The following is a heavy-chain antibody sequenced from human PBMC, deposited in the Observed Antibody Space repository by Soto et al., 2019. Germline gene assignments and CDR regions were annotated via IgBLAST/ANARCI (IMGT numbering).Heavy chain of an antibody. J-gene: IGHJ4*02. V-gene: IGHV3-48*03. D-gene: IGHD6-25*01. Sequence: GGSLRLSCEASGFTFGSFQMNWVRQAPGRGLEWISRISGSGDTIYYADSVKGRFTISRDNAKDSLALHMNSLRAEDTGVYFCAREAAYAVWFAGGYLDLWGQGTQVTVSS. CDR1: GFTFGSFQ. CDR3: AREAAYAVWFAGGYLDL. CDR2: ISGSGDTI.